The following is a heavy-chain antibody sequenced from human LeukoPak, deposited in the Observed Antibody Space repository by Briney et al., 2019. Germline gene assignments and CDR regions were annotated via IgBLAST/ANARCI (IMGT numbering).Heavy chain of an antibody. J-gene: IGHJ3*02. V-gene: IGHV4-39*07. D-gene: IGHD3-9*01. Sequence: SETLSLSCTVSGGSITSSSYYWGGIRQPPGKGLEWIRSINYRGSTYYNPSLKSRATISVGPSNNQFSLKLSSVTAAGTAVYYGARYNGYFDPRGDDFDIWGQGTMVTVSS. CDR3: ARYNGYFDPRGDDFDI. CDR2: INYRGST. CDR1: GGSITSSSYY.